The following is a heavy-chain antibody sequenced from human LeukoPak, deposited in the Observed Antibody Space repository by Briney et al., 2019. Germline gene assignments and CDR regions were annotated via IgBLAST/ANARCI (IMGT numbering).Heavy chain of an antibody. J-gene: IGHJ5*02. CDR2: IKSKTEGGTT. D-gene: IGHD2-8*01. V-gene: IGHV3-15*01. CDR1: GFTFSNAW. CDR3: TTPYCTNGACYVDNWFDP. Sequence: GGSLRLSCAASGFTFSNAWMSWVRQAPGKGLEWVGRIKSKTEGGTTDYAAPVKGRFTISRDDSKNTLYLQMNSLKTEDTAVYYCTTPYCTNGACYVDNWFDPWGQGTLVTVSS.